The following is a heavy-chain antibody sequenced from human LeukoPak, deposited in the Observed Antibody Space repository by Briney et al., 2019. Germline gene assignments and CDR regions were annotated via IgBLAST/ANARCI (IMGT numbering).Heavy chain of an antibody. J-gene: IGHJ3*02. CDR2: ISYDGSNK. CDR3: AKDMGGIAAAGTVDAFDI. D-gene: IGHD6-13*01. CDR1: GFTFSSYG. V-gene: IGHV3-30*18. Sequence: GGSLRLSCAASGFTFSSYGMHWVRQAPGKGLEWVAVISYDGSNKYYADSVKGRFTISRDYSKSTLYLQMNSLRAEDTALYYCAKDMGGIAAAGTVDAFDIWGQGTMVTVSS.